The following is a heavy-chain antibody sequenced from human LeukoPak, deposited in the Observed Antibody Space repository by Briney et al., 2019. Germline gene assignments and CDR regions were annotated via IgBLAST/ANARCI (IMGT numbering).Heavy chain of an antibody. J-gene: IGHJ4*02. Sequence: PGGSLRLSCAASGSTFSSYWMTWVRQAPGKGLEWVANIEQDGSEKYYVDSVKGRFTISRDNAKNSLSLQMNSLRAEDTAVYYCARRDHGDYGEEYWGREPWSPSPQ. D-gene: IGHD4-17*01. CDR3: ARRDHGDYGEEY. CDR2: IEQDGSEK. CDR1: GSTFSSYW. V-gene: IGHV3-7*01.